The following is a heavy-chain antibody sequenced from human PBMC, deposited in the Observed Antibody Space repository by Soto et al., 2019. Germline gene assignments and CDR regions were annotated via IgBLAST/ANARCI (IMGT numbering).Heavy chain of an antibody. CDR2: IIPIFGTA. CDR1: GGTFSSYA. D-gene: IGHD3-22*01. J-gene: IGHJ4*02. Sequence: SVKVSCKASGGTFSSYAISWVRQAPGQGLEWMGGIIPIFGTANYAQKFQGRVTITADESTSTAYMELSSLRSEDTAVYYCARDQYDSSGYYYFDYWGQGTLVTVSS. CDR3: ARDQYDSSGYYYFDY. V-gene: IGHV1-69*13.